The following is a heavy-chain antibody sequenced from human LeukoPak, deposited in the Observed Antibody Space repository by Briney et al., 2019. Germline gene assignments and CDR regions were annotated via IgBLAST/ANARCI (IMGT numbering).Heavy chain of an antibody. D-gene: IGHD1-26*01. CDR1: GFTFSSYA. J-gene: IGHJ4*02. Sequence: GGSLRLSCAASGFTFSSYAMSWVRQAPGKGLEWVSAISGSGGSTYYADSVKGRFTISRDNSKNTLYLQMNSLRAEDTAVYYCAKDLGNRVGATTDDYWGQGTLVTVSS. CDR2: ISGSGGST. CDR3: AKDLGNRVGATTDDY. V-gene: IGHV3-23*01.